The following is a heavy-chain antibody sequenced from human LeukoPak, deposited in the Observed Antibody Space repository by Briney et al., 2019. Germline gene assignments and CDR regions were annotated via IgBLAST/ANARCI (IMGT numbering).Heavy chain of an antibody. D-gene: IGHD1-26*01. CDR2: ISWNSGSI. V-gene: IGHV3-9*01. CDR3: AKDRVGATTLHYYYGMDV. Sequence: GRSLRLSCAASGFTFDDYAMHWVRQAPGKGLEWVSDISWNSGSIGYADSVKGRFTISRDNAKNSLYLQMNSLRAEDTALYYCAKDRVGATTLHYYYGMDVWGQGTTVTVSS. J-gene: IGHJ6*02. CDR1: GFTFDDYA.